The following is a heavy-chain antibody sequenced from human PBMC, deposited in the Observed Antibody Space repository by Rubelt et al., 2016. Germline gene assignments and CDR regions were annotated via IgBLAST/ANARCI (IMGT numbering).Heavy chain of an antibody. CDR2: IYWHDAT. CDR1: GFSLTTSGVG. V-gene: IGHV2-5*01. CDR3: AQNDQHMRGGMDV. J-gene: IGHJ6*02. Sequence: IPLKESGPTLVKPTETLTLTRTFSGFSLTTSGVGVGWIRQPPGKALEWLALIYWHDATRYNPSLQNMLTFTGYTPKNQLVLTMTNRDPGEKATYYWAQNDQHMRGGMDVWGQGTTVTVSS. D-gene: IGHD1-1*01.